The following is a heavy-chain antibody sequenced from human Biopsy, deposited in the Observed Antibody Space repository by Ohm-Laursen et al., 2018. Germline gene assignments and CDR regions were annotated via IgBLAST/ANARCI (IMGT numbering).Heavy chain of an antibody. CDR1: GGTFSSDA. CDR3: ASSNSGTYDV. Sequence: ASVKVSCKASGGTFSSDAITWVRQAPGQGLEWMGGIILMFGPANYAQKFQGRVTITADESTSTAYMELSSLRSEDTAVYYCASSNSGTYDVWGQGTTVTVSS. J-gene: IGHJ6*02. CDR2: IILMFGPA. D-gene: IGHD1-26*01. V-gene: IGHV1-69*13.